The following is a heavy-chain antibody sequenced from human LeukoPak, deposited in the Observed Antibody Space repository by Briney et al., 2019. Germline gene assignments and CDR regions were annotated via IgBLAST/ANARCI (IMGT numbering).Heavy chain of an antibody. CDR1: GFTFSSYS. V-gene: IGHV3-48*04. D-gene: IGHD3-22*01. Sequence: GGSVRLSCAASGFTFSSYSMKWVRQAPGKGLEWDSSISSSSSTIYYADSVKGRFTISRDNAKNSLYLQMNSLRAEDTAVYYCARMYYYDSSGHGGFDYWGQGTLVTVSS. CDR3: ARMYYYDSSGHGGFDY. J-gene: IGHJ4*02. CDR2: ISSSSSTI.